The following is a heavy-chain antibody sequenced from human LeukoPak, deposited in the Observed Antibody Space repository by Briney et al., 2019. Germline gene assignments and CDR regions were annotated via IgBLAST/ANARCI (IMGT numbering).Heavy chain of an antibody. CDR2: ISYDGSNK. V-gene: IGHV3-30-3*01. Sequence: PGRSLRLSCAASGFTFSSYAMHWVRQAPGKGLEWVAVISYDGSNKYYADSVKGRFTISRDNSKNTLYLQMNSLRAEDTAVYYCTREEYSSSSLDYWGQGTLVTVSS. J-gene: IGHJ4*02. CDR3: TREEYSSSSLDY. D-gene: IGHD6-6*01. CDR1: GFTFSSYA.